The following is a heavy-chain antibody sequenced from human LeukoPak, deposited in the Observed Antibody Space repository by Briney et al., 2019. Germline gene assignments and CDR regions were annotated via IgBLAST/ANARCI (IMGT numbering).Heavy chain of an antibody. J-gene: IGHJ3*02. CDR1: GESISGFY. Sequence: SETLSLTCTVSGESISGFYWNWIRQPPGKGLEWIGYIYHSGSTYYNPSLKSRVIISVDRSKNQFSLKLSSVTAADTAVYYCARGAYCGGDCYNAFDIWGQGTMVTVSS. D-gene: IGHD2-21*01. CDR3: ARGAYCGGDCYNAFDI. V-gene: IGHV4-59*12. CDR2: IYHSGST.